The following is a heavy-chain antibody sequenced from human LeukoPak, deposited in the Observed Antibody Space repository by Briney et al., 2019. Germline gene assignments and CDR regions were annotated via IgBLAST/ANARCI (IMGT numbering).Heavy chain of an antibody. CDR2: INPNSGGT. Sequence: ASVKVSCKASGYTFTGYYMHWVRQAPGQGLEWMGWINPNSGGTNYAQKFQGRVTMTRDTSISTAYMELSRLRSDDTAVYYCARSIGGYYYYYMDVWGKGTTVTVSS. V-gene: IGHV1-2*02. CDR1: GYTFTGYY. J-gene: IGHJ6*03. D-gene: IGHD2-15*01. CDR3: ARSIGGYYYYYMDV.